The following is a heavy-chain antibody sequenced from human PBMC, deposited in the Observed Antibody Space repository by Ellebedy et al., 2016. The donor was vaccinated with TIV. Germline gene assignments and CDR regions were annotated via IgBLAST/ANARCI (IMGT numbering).Heavy chain of an antibody. V-gene: IGHV3-23*01. CDR1: GFTFSTYA. D-gene: IGHD2-21*01. CDR3: ATYRLPNYYGMDV. CDR2: IFAGGDGI. Sequence: PGGSLRLSCAASGFTFSTYAMSWVRQAAGKGLEWVSAIFAGGDGIFYGDSVKGRFTISRDNSKNTLFLQRNSLRADDTAIYYCATYRLPNYYGMDVWGQGTTVTVSS. J-gene: IGHJ6*02.